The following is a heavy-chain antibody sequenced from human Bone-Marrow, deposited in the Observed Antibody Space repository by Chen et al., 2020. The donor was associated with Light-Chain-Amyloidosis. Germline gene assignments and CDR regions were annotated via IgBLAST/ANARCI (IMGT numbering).Heavy chain of an antibody. D-gene: IGHD4-17*01. V-gene: IGHV4-31*03. J-gene: IGHJ4*02. CDR1: GGSISSGGYY. CDR2: IYYSAST. Sequence: VQLQESGPGLVKPSQTLSLTCTVSGGSISSGGYYWSWSRQHPGKGLEWIGYIYYSASTYYYPALKSRVTKTVDTSKNQFSLELSSVTAADTAVYYCARDHVDGDYGLDYWGQGTLVTVSS. CDR3: ARDHVDGDYGLDY.